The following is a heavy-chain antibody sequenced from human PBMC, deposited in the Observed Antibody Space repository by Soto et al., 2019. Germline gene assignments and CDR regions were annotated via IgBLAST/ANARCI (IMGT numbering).Heavy chain of an antibody. D-gene: IGHD3-10*01. CDR2: IYPGDSDT. CDR3: AKDPGIGFFAFDI. Sequence: GESLKISCKGSGYSFTSYWIGWVRQMPGKGLEWMGIIYPGDSDTRYSPSFQGQVTISRDNSKNTLYLQMNSLRAEDTAVYYCAKDPGIGFFAFDIWGQGTMVTVSS. J-gene: IGHJ3*02. V-gene: IGHV5-51*01. CDR1: GYSFTSYW.